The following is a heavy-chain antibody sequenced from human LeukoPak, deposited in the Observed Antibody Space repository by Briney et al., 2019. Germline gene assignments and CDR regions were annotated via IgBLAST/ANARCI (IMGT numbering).Heavy chain of an antibody. D-gene: IGHD6-6*01. CDR1: GFTFSSYS. J-gene: IGHJ3*02. CDR2: ISSSSSYI. CDR3: ARTNLVRYAFDI. Sequence: GGSLRLSCAASGFTFSSYSMNWVRQAPGKGLEWVSSISSSSSYIYYADSVKGRFTISRDHAKNSLYPQMNSLRAEDTAVYYCARTNLVRYAFDIWGQGTMVTVSS. V-gene: IGHV3-21*01.